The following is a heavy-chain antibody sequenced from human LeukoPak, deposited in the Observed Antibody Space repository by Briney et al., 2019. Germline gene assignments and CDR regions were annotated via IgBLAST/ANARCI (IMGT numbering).Heavy chain of an antibody. CDR3: AKVSTYSGYDSGWLDY. V-gene: IGHV3-9*01. CDR2: ISWNSGSI. CDR1: GFTFSSYA. Sequence: GGSLRLSCAASGFTFSSYAMSWVRQAPGKGLEWVSGISWNSGSIGYADSVKGRFTISRDNAKNSLYLQMNSLGAEDTALYYCAKVSTYSGYDSGWLDYWGQGTLVTVSS. J-gene: IGHJ4*02. D-gene: IGHD5-12*01.